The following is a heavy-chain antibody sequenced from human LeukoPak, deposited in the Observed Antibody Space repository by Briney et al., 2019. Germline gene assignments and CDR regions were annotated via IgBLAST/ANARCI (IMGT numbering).Heavy chain of an antibody. J-gene: IGHJ4*02. Sequence: PGGSLRLFCVASGFTFRSYYMSWVRQAPGKGLEWVATINQDGSEKYYVDSVKGRFTTSRDIAQNSLYLQMNSLRAEDTAVYFCSRDAGYDFWTGYYDFWGQGTLVTVSS. CDR1: GFTFRSYY. CDR3: SRDAGYDFWTGYYDF. D-gene: IGHD3-3*01. CDR2: INQDGSEK. V-gene: IGHV3-7*05.